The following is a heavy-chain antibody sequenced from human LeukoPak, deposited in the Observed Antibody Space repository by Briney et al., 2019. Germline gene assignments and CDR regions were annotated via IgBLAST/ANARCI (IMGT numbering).Heavy chain of an antibody. Sequence: GGSLRLSCAASEVTVTSNYMSWVRQAPGKGLQWVSVIYPGGDIYYADSVKGRFIISRDNSENTLSLQMNSLTADDTAVYYCAKEYVPGIAVAGTGYWGQGTLVTVSS. CDR2: IYPGGDI. V-gene: IGHV3-53*01. CDR3: AKEYVPGIAVAGTGY. J-gene: IGHJ4*02. CDR1: EVTVTSNY. D-gene: IGHD6-19*01.